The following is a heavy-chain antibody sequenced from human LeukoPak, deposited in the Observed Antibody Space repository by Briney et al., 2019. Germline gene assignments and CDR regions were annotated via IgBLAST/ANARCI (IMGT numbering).Heavy chain of an antibody. V-gene: IGHV3-9*01. CDR3: AKDMVRDGSLVGMDV. Sequence: PGGSLRLSCAASGFTFDDYAMHWVRQAPGKGLEWVSGISWNSGSIGYADSVKGRLTISRDNAKNSLYLQMNSLRAEDTALYYCAKDMVRDGSLVGMDVWGQGTTVTVSS. CDR1: GFTFDDYA. J-gene: IGHJ6*02. CDR2: ISWNSGSI. D-gene: IGHD5-24*01.